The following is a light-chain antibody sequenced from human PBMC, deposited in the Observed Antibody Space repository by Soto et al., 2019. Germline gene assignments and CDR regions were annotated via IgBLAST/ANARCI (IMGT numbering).Light chain of an antibody. V-gene: IGKV3-20*01. CDR3: QKYGDSPIN. CDR2: GAS. Sequence: EIVLTQSPGTLSLSPGERATLSCRASQSISSNYLAWYQQKPGQAPRLLIYGASSRATGIPDRFSGSGSGSDFSLTISRLEPEDFAVYYCQKYGDSPINFGQGTRLEIK. CDR1: QSISSNY. J-gene: IGKJ5*01.